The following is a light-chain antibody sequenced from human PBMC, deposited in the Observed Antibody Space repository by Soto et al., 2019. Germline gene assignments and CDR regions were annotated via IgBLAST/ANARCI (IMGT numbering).Light chain of an antibody. CDR2: DVI. J-gene: IGLJ3*02. V-gene: IGLV2-11*01. CDR1: TSVVGAYNL. CDR3: CSYAGNFIWV. Sequence: ALTQPRSVSGSPGQSITLSCDGSTSVVGAYNLVSWYQQHPGEAPKLMIYDVIKRPSGVPYRFSGSKSGNTASLTISGLQADDEADYYCCSYAGNFIWVFGGGTKVTVL.